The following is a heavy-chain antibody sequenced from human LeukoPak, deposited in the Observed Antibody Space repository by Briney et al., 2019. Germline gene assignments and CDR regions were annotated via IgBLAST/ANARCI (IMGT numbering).Heavy chain of an antibody. V-gene: IGHV4-39*01. J-gene: IGHJ4*02. CDR2: IYYSGST. CDR3: ARQLGYCSSTSCYADKVDY. Sequence: SETLSLTCTVSGGSISSSSYYWRWIRQPPGKGLEWNGSIYYSGSTYYHPSLKSRVTISVDTSKNQFSLKLSSVTAADTAVYYCARQLGYCSSTSCYADKVDYWGQGTLVTVSS. CDR1: GGSISSSSYY. D-gene: IGHD2-2*01.